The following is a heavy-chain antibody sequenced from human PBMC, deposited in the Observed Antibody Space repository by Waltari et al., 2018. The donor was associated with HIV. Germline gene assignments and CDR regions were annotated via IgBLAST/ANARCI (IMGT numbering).Heavy chain of an antibody. D-gene: IGHD2-2*01. J-gene: IGHJ3*02. CDR1: GGSISSYY. Sequence: QVQLQESGPGLVKPSETLSLTCTVSGGSISSYYWSWIRQPAGKGLEWIGRIYTSGSTNYNPSLKSRVTMSVDTSKNQFSLKLSSVTAADTAVYYCARDSPYIVVVPAAPGDAFDIWGQGTMVTVSS. CDR3: ARDSPYIVVVPAAPGDAFDI. V-gene: IGHV4-4*07. CDR2: IYTSGST.